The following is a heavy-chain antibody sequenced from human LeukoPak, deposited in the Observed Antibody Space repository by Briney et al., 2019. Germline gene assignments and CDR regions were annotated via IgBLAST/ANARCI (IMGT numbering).Heavy chain of an antibody. J-gene: IGHJ3*02. CDR1: GGSISSGGCY. CDR3: AIDSSGWSYDAFDI. Sequence: SETLSLTCTVSGGSISSGGCYWSWIRQHPGEGLEWIGYIYYSGSTYYNPSLKSRVTISVDTSKNQFSLKLSSVTAADTAVYYCAIDSSGWSYDAFDIWGQGTMVTVSS. CDR2: IYYSGST. V-gene: IGHV4-31*03. D-gene: IGHD6-19*01.